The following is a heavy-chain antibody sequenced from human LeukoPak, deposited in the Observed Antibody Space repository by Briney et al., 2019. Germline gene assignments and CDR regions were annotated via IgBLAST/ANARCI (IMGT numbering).Heavy chain of an antibody. V-gene: IGHV1-69*13. CDR3: ARDVAHSLYPYFDY. J-gene: IGHJ4*02. Sequence: ASVKVSCKASGYTFTGYYMHWVRQAPGQGLEWMGGIIPIFGTANYAQKFQGRVTITADESTSTAYMELSSLRSEDTAVYYCARDVAHSLYPYFDYWGQGTLVTVSS. D-gene: IGHD5-12*01. CDR2: IIPIFGTA. CDR1: GYTFTGYY.